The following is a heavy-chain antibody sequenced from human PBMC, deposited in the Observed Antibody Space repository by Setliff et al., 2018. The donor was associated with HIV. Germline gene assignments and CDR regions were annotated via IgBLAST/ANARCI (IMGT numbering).Heavy chain of an antibody. J-gene: IGHJ4*02. V-gene: IGHV3-74*03. CDR3: ARARGGNSEWSY. D-gene: IGHD2-15*01. CDR1: GFSFSYYW. Sequence: PGGSLRLSCAASGFSFSYYWMHWVRQAPGKGLEWVARINSDGSSTTYADFVKGRFTISRDNAKNTLYLQMNSLRAEDTAVYSCARARGGNSEWSYWGQGTLVTVSS. CDR2: INSDGSST.